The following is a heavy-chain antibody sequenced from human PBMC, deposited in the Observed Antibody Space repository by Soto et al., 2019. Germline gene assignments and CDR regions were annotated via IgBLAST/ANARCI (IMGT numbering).Heavy chain of an antibody. V-gene: IGHV4-39*01. J-gene: IGHJ5*02. CDR3: AKKDWFDP. Sequence: SETLSLTCTVSGGSIRSRSHHWGWIRQHPGKGMEWIGSIHYSGSTYYNPSLKSRVTISVDTSKNQFSLKLSSVTAADTAVYYCAKKDWFDPWGQGTLVTVSS. CDR1: GGSIRSRSHH. CDR2: IHYSGST.